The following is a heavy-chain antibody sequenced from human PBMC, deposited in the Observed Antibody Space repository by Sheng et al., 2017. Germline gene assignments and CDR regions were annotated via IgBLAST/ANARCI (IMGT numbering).Heavy chain of an antibody. Sequence: VQLVESGGGLIQPGGSLRLSCAASGFTVSGNHMSWVRQAPGKGLEWVSYISSSGTDVYYTDSVKGRFTISRDNANNSFSLQMNSLRAEDTAVYYCARLRGQCTTCFIRNWGRERWSPSPQ. CDR3: ARLRGQCTTCFIRN. CDR1: GFTVSGNH. CDR2: ISSSGTDV. D-gene: IGHD2-2*01. J-gene: IGHJ4*02. V-gene: IGHV3-11*04.